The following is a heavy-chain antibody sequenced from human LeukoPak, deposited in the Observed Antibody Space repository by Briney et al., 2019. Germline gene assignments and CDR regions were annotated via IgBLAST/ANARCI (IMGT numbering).Heavy chain of an antibody. D-gene: IGHD1-26*01. CDR1: GFTFSSYS. CDR3: ARQGTSSYNGAFDI. Sequence: GGSLRLSCAASGFTFSSYSMNWVRQAPGKGLEWVSSISGSSTYIYYADSMKGRFTISRDNAKNSLYLQMNSLRADDTAVYHCARQGTSSYNGAFDIWGQGTMVTVSS. CDR2: ISGSSTYI. J-gene: IGHJ3*02. V-gene: IGHV3-21*01.